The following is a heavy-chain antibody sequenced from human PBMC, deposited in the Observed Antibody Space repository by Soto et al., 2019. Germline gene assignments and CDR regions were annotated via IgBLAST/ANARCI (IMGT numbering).Heavy chain of an antibody. D-gene: IGHD3-10*01. J-gene: IGHJ4*02. CDR3: ARDIRGAN. Sequence: QVQLVESGGGLVKPGGSLRLSCTASGFTFTDHYMTWIRQAPGKGLEWVSYIKSGGSNIYYADSVRGRFTISRDNAKNSVYLQMSRLRAEDTAIYYCARDIRGANWGQGTRVIVSS. CDR2: IKSGGSNI. V-gene: IGHV3-11*01. CDR1: GFTFTDHY.